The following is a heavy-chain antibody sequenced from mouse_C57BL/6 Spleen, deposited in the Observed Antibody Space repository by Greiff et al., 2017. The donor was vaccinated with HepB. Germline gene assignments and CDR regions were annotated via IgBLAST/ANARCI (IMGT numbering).Heavy chain of an antibody. CDR2: IHPNSGST. Sequence: QVQLQQSGAELVKPGASVKLSCKASGYTFTSYWMHWVKQRPGQGLEWIGMIHPNSGSTNYNEKFKSKATLTVDKSSSTAYMQLSSLTSEDSAVYYCARFGGDAMDYWGQGTSVTVSS. CDR3: ARFGGDAMDY. V-gene: IGHV1-64*01. CDR1: GYTFTSYW. J-gene: IGHJ4*01.